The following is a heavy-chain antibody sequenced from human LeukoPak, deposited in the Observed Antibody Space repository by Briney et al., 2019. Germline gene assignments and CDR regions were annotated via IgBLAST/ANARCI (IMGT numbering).Heavy chain of an antibody. CDR1: GFTFSSYS. D-gene: IGHD2-2*02. CDR2: ISSSSSYI. J-gene: IGHJ6*02. Sequence: GGSLRLSCAASGFTFSSYSMNWVRQAPGKGLEWVSSISSSSSYIYYADSVKGRFTISRDNAKNSLYLQMNSLRAEDTAVYYCVVVPAAIDYGMDVWGQGTTVTVSS. CDR3: VVVPAAIDYGMDV. V-gene: IGHV3-21*01.